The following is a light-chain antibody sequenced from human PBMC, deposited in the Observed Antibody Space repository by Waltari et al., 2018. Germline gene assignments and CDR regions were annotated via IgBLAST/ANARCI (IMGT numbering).Light chain of an antibody. J-gene: IGKJ4*01. CDR1: QSVTSIS. CDR3: QHYDGSVVT. Sequence: TVLTPSPDTLSLSPGAGATLSCRASQSVTSISFSWYQQKPGQAPRLLIYGASSRATGFPDRFRGSGSGTDFTLTISRLEPEDFAVYYCQHYDGSVVTFGGGTKVESK. CDR2: GAS. V-gene: IGKV3-20*01.